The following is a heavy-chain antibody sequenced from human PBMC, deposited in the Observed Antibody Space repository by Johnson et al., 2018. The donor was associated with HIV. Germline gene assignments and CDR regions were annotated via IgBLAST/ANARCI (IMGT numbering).Heavy chain of an antibody. D-gene: IGHD3-16*01. CDR3: AREWGVMTFGGVIPRNAFDI. J-gene: IGHJ3*02. Sequence: EVQLVESGGGLIQPGGSLRLSCEASGLIFSRSWMHWVRQAPGKGLVWVSRSNSDGTSTSYADSVKGRFTISTDKAKNTLHLQMNSLRVEDTAVYYCAREWGVMTFGGVIPRNAFDIWGQGTMVTVSS. CDR1: GLIFSRSW. V-gene: IGHV3-74*01. CDR2: SNSDGTST.